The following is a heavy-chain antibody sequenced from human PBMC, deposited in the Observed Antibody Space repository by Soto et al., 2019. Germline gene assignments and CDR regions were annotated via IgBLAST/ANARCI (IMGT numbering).Heavy chain of an antibody. D-gene: IGHD2-2*02. V-gene: IGHV4-59*01. CDR1: GGSISSYY. Sequence: PSETLSLTCTVSGGSISSYYWCWIRQPPGQGLEWIGYIYYSGSTNYNPSLKSRVTISVDTSKNQFSRKLSSVTAADTAVYYCARAPGCSSTSCYTLPDYYYGMDVWGQGTTV. CDR3: ARAPGCSSTSCYTLPDYYYGMDV. J-gene: IGHJ6*02. CDR2: IYYSGST.